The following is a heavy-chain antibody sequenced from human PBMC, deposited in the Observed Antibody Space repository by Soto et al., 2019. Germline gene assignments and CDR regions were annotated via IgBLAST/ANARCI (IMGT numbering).Heavy chain of an antibody. Sequence: NPGGSLRLSCAASGFTFSDYYMSWIRQAPGKGLEWVSYISSSGSTIYYADSVKGRFTISRDNAKNSLYLQMNSLRAEDTAVYYCAREPLGYCSSTSCYDDRSGGQGTLVTVSS. CDR2: ISSSGSTI. CDR1: GFTFSDYY. CDR3: AREPLGYCSSTSCYDDRS. D-gene: IGHD2-2*01. V-gene: IGHV3-11*01. J-gene: IGHJ4*02.